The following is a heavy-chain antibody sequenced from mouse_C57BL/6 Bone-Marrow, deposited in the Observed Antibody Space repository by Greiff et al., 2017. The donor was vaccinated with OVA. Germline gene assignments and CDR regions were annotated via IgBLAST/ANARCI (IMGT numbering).Heavy chain of an antibody. CDR2: INPNNGGT. D-gene: IGHD2-5*01. J-gene: IGHJ4*01. CDR1: GYTFTDYY. Sequence: VQLKQSGPELVKPGASVKISCKASGYTFTDYYMNWVKQSHGKSLEWIGDINPNNGGTSYNQKFKGKATLTVDKSSSTAYMELRSLTSEDSAVYYCASGSKYAMDYWGQGTSVTVSS. CDR3: ASGSKYAMDY. V-gene: IGHV1-26*01.